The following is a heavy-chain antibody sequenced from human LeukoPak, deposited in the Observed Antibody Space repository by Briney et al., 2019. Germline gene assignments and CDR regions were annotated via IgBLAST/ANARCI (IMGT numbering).Heavy chain of an antibody. CDR3: AREATMVRGPRGGFDY. CDR1: GYTFTGYY. CDR2: IIPSDGFT. Sequence: ASVKVSCKASGYTFTGYYMHWVRQAPGQGLEWMGMIIPSDGFTSYAQKFQGRVTMTRDTSTSTVYMELSSLRSEDTAVYYCAREATMVRGPRGGFDYWGQGTLVTVSS. J-gene: IGHJ4*02. D-gene: IGHD3-10*01. V-gene: IGHV1-46*01.